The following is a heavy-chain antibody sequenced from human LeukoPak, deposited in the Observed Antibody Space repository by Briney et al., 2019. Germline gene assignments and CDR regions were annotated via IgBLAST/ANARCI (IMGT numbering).Heavy chain of an antibody. D-gene: IGHD3-22*01. CDR2: ISYDGSNK. V-gene: IGHV3-30*18. J-gene: IGHJ4*02. CDR1: GFTFSSYG. CDR3: AKGYDSSGYYQH. Sequence: GGSLRLPCAASGFTFSSYGMHWVRQAPGKGLEWVAVISYDGSNKYYADSVKGRFTISRDNSKNTLYLQMNSLRAEDTAVYYCAKGYDSSGYYQHWGQGTLVTVSS.